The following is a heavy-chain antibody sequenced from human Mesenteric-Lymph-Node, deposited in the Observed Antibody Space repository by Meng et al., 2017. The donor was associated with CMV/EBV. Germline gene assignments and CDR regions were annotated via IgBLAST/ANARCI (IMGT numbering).Heavy chain of an antibody. V-gene: IGHV1-2*02. CDR1: GYTFTGYY. D-gene: IGHD2-2*01. J-gene: IGHJ6*02. CDR3: ARDLVVSRYYYGMDV. CDR2: INPNSGGT. Sequence: ASVKVSCKASGYTFTGYYMHWVRQAPGQGLEWMGWINPNSGGTNYAQKFQGRVTMTRDTSISTAYMELSRLRSDDTAVYYCARDLVVSRYYYGMDVWGQGTTVTVSS.